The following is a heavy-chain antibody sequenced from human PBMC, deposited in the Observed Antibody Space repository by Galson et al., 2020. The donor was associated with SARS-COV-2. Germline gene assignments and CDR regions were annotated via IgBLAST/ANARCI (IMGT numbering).Heavy chain of an antibody. J-gene: IGHJ6*03. CDR3: ARSRQDVTMIVVAITAYYHYMDV. CDR1: GGSFSDYY. Sequence: SETLSLTCAVYGGSFSDYYWSWIRQSPGKGVEWIGEINHSGSTKSSPSLKSRVTIAVDTSKNQFSLKLTSMTAADTAVYYCARSRQDVTMIVVAITAYYHYMDVWSKGTTVTISS. CDR2: INHSGST. V-gene: IGHV4-34*01. D-gene: IGHD3-22*01.